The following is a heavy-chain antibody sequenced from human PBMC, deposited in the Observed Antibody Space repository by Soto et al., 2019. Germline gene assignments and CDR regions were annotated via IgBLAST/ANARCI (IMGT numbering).Heavy chain of an antibody. V-gene: IGHV4-39*01. CDR3: ARGGGEYYYDSSGYYPIDY. Sequence: PSETLSLTCTVSGGSISGSSYYWGWIRQPPGKGLEWIGSIYYSGSTYYNPSLKSRVTISVDTSKNQFSLKLSSVTAADTAVYYCARGGGEYYYDSSGYYPIDYWGQGTLVTVSS. CDR2: IYYSGST. CDR1: GGSISGSSYY. J-gene: IGHJ4*02. D-gene: IGHD3-22*01.